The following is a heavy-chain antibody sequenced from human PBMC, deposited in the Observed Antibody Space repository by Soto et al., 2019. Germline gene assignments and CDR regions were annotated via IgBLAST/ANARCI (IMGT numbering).Heavy chain of an antibody. CDR3: ARDRAHYYGSGRPNPRHWFDP. CDR1: GFTFSSYG. CDR2: IWYDESNK. V-gene: IGHV3-33*01. J-gene: IGHJ5*02. Sequence: QPGGSLRLSCAASGFTFSSYGMHWVRQAPGKGLEWVAAIWYDESNKYYADSVKGRFTISRDNSKNTLYLQMNTLRAEDTAVYYCARDRAHYYGSGRPNPRHWFDPWGQGTLVTVSS. D-gene: IGHD3-10*01.